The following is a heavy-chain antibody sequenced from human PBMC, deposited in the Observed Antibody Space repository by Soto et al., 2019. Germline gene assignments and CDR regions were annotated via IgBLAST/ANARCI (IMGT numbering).Heavy chain of an antibody. CDR1: GGFIRTSGYY. CDR3: VRHDPVRGSGYISDYGVDA. Sequence: SETLSLTCTVSGGFIRTSGYYWGWIRQPPGKGLEWIGSIYKSGSTYYNPSLKSRVTISVDTSNNHFSLELSSVTAADTAVYYCVRHDPVRGSGYISDYGVDARGQGTTVT. D-gene: IGHD3-3*01. J-gene: IGHJ6*02. V-gene: IGHV4-39*01. CDR2: IYKSGST.